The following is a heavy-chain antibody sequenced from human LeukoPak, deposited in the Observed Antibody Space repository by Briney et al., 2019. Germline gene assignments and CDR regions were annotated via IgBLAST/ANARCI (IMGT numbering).Heavy chain of an antibody. V-gene: IGHV3-53*01. CDR3: AKEQRLVPIFDY. CDR2: IYSGGST. J-gene: IGHJ4*02. CDR1: GFTVSSNY. Sequence: GGSLRLSCAASGFTVSSNYMSWVRQAPGKGLEWVSVIYSGGSTYYADSVKGRFAISRDNSKNTLYLQMNSLRAEDTAVYYCAKEQRLVPIFDYWGQGTLVTVSS. D-gene: IGHD6-13*01.